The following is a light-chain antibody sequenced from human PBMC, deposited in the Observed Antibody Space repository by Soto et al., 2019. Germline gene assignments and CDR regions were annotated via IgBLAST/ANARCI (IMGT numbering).Light chain of an antibody. J-gene: IGKJ1*01. Sequence: EIVMTQSPATLSVSPGERATLSCRASQSVSSNLAWYQQKPGQAPRLLIYGASTRATGNPARFSGSGSGTEFTLTISSLRSEYLAGYYCQRYNNFWTFGQGTKDEIK. CDR1: QSVSSN. V-gene: IGKV3-15*01. CDR3: QRYNNFWT. CDR2: GAS.